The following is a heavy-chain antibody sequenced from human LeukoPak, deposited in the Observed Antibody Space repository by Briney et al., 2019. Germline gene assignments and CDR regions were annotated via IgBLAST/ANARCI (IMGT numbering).Heavy chain of an antibody. J-gene: IGHJ6*03. V-gene: IGHV1-69*05. CDR1: GGTFSSYA. Sequence: SVKVSCKASGGTFSSYAISWVRQAPGQGLEWMGGIIPIFGAANYAQKFQGRVTITTDESTSTAYMELSSLRSEDTAVYYCARESSESARCSSTSCYYYYMDVWGKGTTVTVSS. CDR3: ARESSESARCSSTSCYYYYMDV. CDR2: IIPIFGAA. D-gene: IGHD2-2*01.